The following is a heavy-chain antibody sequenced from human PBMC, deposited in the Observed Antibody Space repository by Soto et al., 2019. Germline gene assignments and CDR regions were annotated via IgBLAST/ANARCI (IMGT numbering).Heavy chain of an antibody. CDR2: IYDGGST. Sequence: PSETVSLTCTVSGDSIRSYYWSWIRQPPGKGLEWIGYIYDGGSTNYNPSLKSRVTISVDTSKSQFSLKLSSVTAADTAVYYCARDRAYYESSGLYFDYWGQGTLVTVSS. V-gene: IGHV4-59*01. D-gene: IGHD3-22*01. CDR3: ARDRAYYESSGLYFDY. J-gene: IGHJ4*02. CDR1: GDSIRSYY.